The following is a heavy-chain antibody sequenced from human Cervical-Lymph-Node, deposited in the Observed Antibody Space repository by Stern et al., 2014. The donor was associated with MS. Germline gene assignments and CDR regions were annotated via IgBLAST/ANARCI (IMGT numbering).Heavy chain of an antibody. J-gene: IGHJ4*02. CDR3: ARASHLLEWSYFDY. V-gene: IGHV4-59*01. CDR2: IYYSGST. CDR1: GGSISSYY. Sequence: VQLEESGPGLVKPSETLSLTCIVSGGSISSYYWSWIRQPPGKGLEWIGYIYYSGSTNYNPSLKSRVTISVDTSKNQFSLKLSSVTAADTAVYYCARASHLLEWSYFDYWGQGTLVTVSS. D-gene: IGHD3-3*01.